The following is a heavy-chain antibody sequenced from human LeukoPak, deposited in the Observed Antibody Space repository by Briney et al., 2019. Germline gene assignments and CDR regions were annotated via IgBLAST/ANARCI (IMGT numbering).Heavy chain of an antibody. V-gene: IGHV1-18*01. CDR1: GYTFTSYG. J-gene: IGHJ4*02. CDR3: ARSGYSSGWYGFPLNLPNDY. CDR2: ISAYNGNT. D-gene: IGHD6-19*01. Sequence: ASVKVSCKASGYTFTSYGISWVRQAPGQGLEWMGWISAYNGNTNYAQKLQGRVTMTTDTSTSTAYMELRSLRSDDTAVYYCARSGYSSGWYGFPLNLPNDYWGREPWSPSPQ.